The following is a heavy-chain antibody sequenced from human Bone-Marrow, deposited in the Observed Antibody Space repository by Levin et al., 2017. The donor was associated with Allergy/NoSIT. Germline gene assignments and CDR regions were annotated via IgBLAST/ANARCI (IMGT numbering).Heavy chain of an antibody. Sequence: GASVKVSCKTSGGTVSTYSFNWLRQAPGQGLEWMGGIIPIFGTPKYAQKFQGRVTITADESTGTVYMEVTSLRSEDTAIYYCARDGGYSGYDGGNYFDYWGQGTLVTVSS. J-gene: IGHJ4*02. CDR3: ARDGGYSGYDGGNYFDY. CDR2: IIPIFGTP. D-gene: IGHD5-12*01. V-gene: IGHV1-69*13. CDR1: GGTVSTYS.